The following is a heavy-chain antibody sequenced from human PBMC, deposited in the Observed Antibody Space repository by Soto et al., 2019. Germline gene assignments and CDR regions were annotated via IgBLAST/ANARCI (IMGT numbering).Heavy chain of an antibody. Sequence: SVKVSCKASGGTFSSYAIIWVRQAPGQGLEWMGGIIPIFGTANYAQKLQGRVTITADESTSTAYMELSSLRSEDTAVYYCASLVVPAATYYYYYGMDVWGQGTTVTVSS. CDR1: GGTFSSYA. CDR2: IIPIFGTA. J-gene: IGHJ6*02. V-gene: IGHV1-69*13. D-gene: IGHD2-2*01. CDR3: ASLVVPAATYYYYYGMDV.